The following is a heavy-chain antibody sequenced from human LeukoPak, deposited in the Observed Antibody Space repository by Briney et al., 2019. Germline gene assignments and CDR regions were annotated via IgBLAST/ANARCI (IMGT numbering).Heavy chain of an antibody. CDR3: ASDCSGGSCDSLFDY. J-gene: IGHJ4*02. Sequence: GGSLRLSCAASGFTFSTYEMNWVRQAPGKGLQWVSDVSDSGSNIYYSDSVKGRFTISRDNDKNSLYLQMNSLRAEDTAVYYCASDCSGGSCDSLFDYWGQGTLVTVSS. V-gene: IGHV3-48*03. CDR2: VSDSGSNI. D-gene: IGHD2-15*01. CDR1: GFTFSTYE.